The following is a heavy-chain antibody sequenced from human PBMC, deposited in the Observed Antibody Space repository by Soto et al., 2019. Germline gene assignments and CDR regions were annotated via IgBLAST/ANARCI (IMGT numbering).Heavy chain of an antibody. Sequence: SETLSLTCTVSGDSIISSDFYWGWVRQPPGKGLEWIGSIFYLGSSYYNPSLKSRVTMSVDTSKNQFSLRLRSVTAADTALYFCARHSLALRKNTWFDPWGQGIMVTVSS. J-gene: IGHJ5*02. CDR3: ARHSLALRKNTWFDP. CDR2: IFYLGSS. D-gene: IGHD3-3*02. V-gene: IGHV4-39*01. CDR1: GDSIISSDFY.